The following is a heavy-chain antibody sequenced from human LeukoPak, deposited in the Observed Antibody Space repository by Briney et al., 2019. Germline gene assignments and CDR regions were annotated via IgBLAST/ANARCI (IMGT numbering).Heavy chain of an antibody. J-gene: IGHJ4*02. V-gene: IGHV4-59*07. CDR1: GGSISSYY. CDR2: ISYSGRT. Sequence: SDTLTLTCTVSGGSISSYYGSWIRQPPGKGLEWIGYISYSGRTNYNPSLKGRVTISVDTSKNQFSLRLSSVTAADTAVYYCARKTGDLYYFDYWGQGTLVTVS. CDR3: ARKTGDLYYFDY. D-gene: IGHD7-27*01.